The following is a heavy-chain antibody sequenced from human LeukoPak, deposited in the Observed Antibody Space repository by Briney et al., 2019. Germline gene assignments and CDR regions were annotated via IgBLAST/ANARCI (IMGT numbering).Heavy chain of an antibody. CDR2: IYYSGST. Sequence: SETLSLTCTVSGGSISSYYWSWIRQPPGKGLEWIGYIYYSGSTNYNPSLKSRVTISVDTSKNQFSLKLSSVTAADTAVYYCARKRGRGSGNDYWGQETLVTVSS. CDR1: GGSISSYY. CDR3: ARKRGRGSGNDY. V-gene: IGHV4-59*01. D-gene: IGHD3-10*01. J-gene: IGHJ4*02.